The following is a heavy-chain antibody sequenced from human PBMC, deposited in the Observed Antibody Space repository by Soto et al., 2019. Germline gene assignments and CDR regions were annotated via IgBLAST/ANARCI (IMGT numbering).Heavy chain of an antibody. CDR1: GFTVSSNY. V-gene: IGHV3-53*01. CDR2: IYSGGST. Sequence: GGSLRLSCAASGFTVSSNYMSWVRQAPGKGLEWVSVIYSGGSTYYADSVKGRFTISRDNSKNTLYLQMNSLRAEDTAVYYCARDLAHIVGASPPKGHYYYYGMDVWGQGTTVTVSS. CDR3: ARDLAHIVGASPPKGHYYYYGMDV. J-gene: IGHJ6*02. D-gene: IGHD1-26*01.